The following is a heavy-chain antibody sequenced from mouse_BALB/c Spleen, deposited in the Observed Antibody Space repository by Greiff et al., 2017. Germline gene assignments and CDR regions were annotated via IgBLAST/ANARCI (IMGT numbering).Heavy chain of an antibody. D-gene: IGHD2-3*01. CDR3: ARVYDGYPYYAMDY. Sequence: EVHLVESGGGLVQPGGSRKLSCAASGFTFSSFGMHWVRQAPEKGLEWVAYISSGSSTIYYADTVKGRFTISRDNPKNTLFLQMTSLRSEDTAMYYCARVYDGYPYYAMDYWGQGTSVTVSS. J-gene: IGHJ4*01. V-gene: IGHV5-17*02. CDR1: GFTFSSFG. CDR2: ISSGSSTI.